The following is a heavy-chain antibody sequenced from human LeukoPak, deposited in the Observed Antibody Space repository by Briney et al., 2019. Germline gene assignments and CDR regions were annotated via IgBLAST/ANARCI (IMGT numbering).Heavy chain of an antibody. Sequence: SETLSLTCTVSGGSISSYYWSWIRQPPGKGLEWIGYIYYSGSTNYNPPLKSRVTISVDTSKNQFSLKLSSVTAADTAVYYCARLSSSSSAVGIFDYWGQGTLVTVSS. CDR2: IYYSGST. J-gene: IGHJ4*02. CDR1: GGSISSYY. D-gene: IGHD6-6*01. V-gene: IGHV4-59*08. CDR3: ARLSSSSSAVGIFDY.